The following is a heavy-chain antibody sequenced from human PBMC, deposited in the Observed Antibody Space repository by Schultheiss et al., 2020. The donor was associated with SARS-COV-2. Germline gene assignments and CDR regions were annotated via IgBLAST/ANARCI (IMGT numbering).Heavy chain of an antibody. CDR2: ISSSSSYI. Sequence: GGSLRLSCAASGFTFSSYSMNWVRQAPGKGLEWVSSISSSSSYIYYADSVKGRFTISGDNAKNSLYLQMNSLRAEDTAVYYCARAGYSYGYYYYYMDVWGKGTTVTVSS. D-gene: IGHD5-18*01. J-gene: IGHJ6*03. CDR3: ARAGYSYGYYYYYMDV. V-gene: IGHV3-21*01. CDR1: GFTFSSYS.